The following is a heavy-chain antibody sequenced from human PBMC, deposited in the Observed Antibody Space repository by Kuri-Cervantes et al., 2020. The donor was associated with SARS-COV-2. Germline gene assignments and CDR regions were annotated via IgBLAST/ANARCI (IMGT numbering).Heavy chain of an antibody. Sequence: LRLSCAVSGVSVTGGTYYWAWIRQPAGKGLEWIGHLDTSGSPTYNPSLKSRATISVDTSRNQFSLRLTSVTAADTATYYCATTYCGGDCSFDYWGQGTLVTVSS. V-gene: IGHV4-61*09. CDR2: LDTSGSP. D-gene: IGHD2-21*01. CDR3: ATTYCGGDCSFDY. CDR1: GVSVTGGTYY. J-gene: IGHJ4*02.